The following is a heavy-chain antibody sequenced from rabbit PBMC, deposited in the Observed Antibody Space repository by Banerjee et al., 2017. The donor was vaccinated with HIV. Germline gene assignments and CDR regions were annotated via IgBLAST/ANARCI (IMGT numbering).Heavy chain of an antibody. Sequence: QSLEESGGDLVKPGASLTLTCTASGFDLDSHYYMCWVRQAPGKGLEWIACIYTGSSGSTYYATWAKGRFTISKTASTTVTLQMTSLTAADTATYFCARDLGVGSSYYRDALDPWGPGTLVTVS. CDR3: ARDLGVGSSYYRDALDP. J-gene: IGHJ2*01. D-gene: IGHD8-1*01. CDR2: IYTGSSGST. CDR1: GFDLDSHYY. V-gene: IGHV1S40*01.